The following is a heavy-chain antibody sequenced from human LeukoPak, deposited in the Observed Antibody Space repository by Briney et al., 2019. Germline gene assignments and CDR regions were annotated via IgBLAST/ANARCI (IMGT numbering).Heavy chain of an antibody. V-gene: IGHV1-18*01. CDR2: ISAYNGNT. Sequence: ASVRVSCKASGYTFTSYGISWVRQAPGQGLEWMGWISAYNGNTNYAQKLQGRVTMTTGTSTSTAYMELRSLRSDDTAVYYCASGDIYGSGSYLQDPWGQGTLVTVSS. J-gene: IGHJ5*02. CDR1: GYTFTSYG. CDR3: ASGDIYGSGSYLQDP. D-gene: IGHD3-10*01.